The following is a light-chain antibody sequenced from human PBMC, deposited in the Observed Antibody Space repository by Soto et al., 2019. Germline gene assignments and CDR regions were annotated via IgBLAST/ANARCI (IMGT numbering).Light chain of an antibody. CDR1: QSVSSNY. CDR2: GAS. Sequence: EIVLTQSPGTLSLSPGERATLSCRASQSVSSNYLAWYQQKPGQAPRLLIYGASSRATGIPDRFSGSGSETDFTLTIDRLEPEDFAVYYCQQYGSSSSWTFGQGTQVDIK. CDR3: QQYGSSSSWT. J-gene: IGKJ1*01. V-gene: IGKV3-20*01.